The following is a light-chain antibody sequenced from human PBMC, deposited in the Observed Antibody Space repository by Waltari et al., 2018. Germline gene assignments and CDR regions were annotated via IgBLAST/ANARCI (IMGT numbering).Light chain of an antibody. CDR2: HAS. Sequence: DVQVTQSPSTLSASAGDGVTITCRASQSISTWLAWYQQKPGKAPKLLIYHASSLESGVPSRFSGSGSGTEFTLTISSLEPEDFAVYYCQQRSNWPLTFGGGTKVEIK. V-gene: IGKV1-5*01. CDR3: QQRSNWPLT. J-gene: IGKJ4*01. CDR1: QSISTW.